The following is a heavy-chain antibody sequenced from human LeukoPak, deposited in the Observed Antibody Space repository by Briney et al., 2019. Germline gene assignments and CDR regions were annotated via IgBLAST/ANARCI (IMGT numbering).Heavy chain of an antibody. Sequence: GGSLRLSCSASGFTFSSYALHWVRQAPGKGLEWVAVISYDGSNKYYADSVKGRFTISRDNSKNTLYLQMNSLRVDDTAVYYCARDLSSWTSNSYYFDYWGQGALVTVSS. D-gene: IGHD6-6*01. CDR2: ISYDGSNK. V-gene: IGHV3-30-3*01. CDR3: ARDLSSWTSNSYYFDY. CDR1: GFTFSSYA. J-gene: IGHJ4*02.